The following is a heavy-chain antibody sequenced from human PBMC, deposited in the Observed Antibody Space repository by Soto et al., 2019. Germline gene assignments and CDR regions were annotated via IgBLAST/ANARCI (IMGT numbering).Heavy chain of an antibody. V-gene: IGHV1-69*08. Sequence: QVQLVQSGAEVKKPGSSVRISCAASGATSNDYTFTWVRRAPGQGLEWMGRVIPLLDASNYAEKFQDRVTITADRSTSTVYMELSGLKSEDSAIYYCASGKSQMTQDRMGFYYYMDVWGKGTTVTVSS. J-gene: IGHJ6*03. CDR3: ASGKSQMTQDRMGFYYYMDV. CDR1: GATSNDYT. CDR2: VIPLLDAS. D-gene: IGHD2-15*01.